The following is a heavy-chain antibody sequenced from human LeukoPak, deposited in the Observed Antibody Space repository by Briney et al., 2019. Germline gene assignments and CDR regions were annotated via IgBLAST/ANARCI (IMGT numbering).Heavy chain of an antibody. Sequence: SETLSLTCSVSGYSISSGYCWGWIRQPPGKGLEWIGSIYHSGSTYYDPSLKSRVTISVDTSKNQFSLKLSSVTAADTAVYYCARLLRVGYCSTTSCNWFDPWGQGTLVTVSS. CDR1: GYSISSGYC. CDR3: ARLLRVGYCSTTSCNWFDP. V-gene: IGHV4-38-2*02. J-gene: IGHJ5*02. CDR2: IYHSGST. D-gene: IGHD2-2*03.